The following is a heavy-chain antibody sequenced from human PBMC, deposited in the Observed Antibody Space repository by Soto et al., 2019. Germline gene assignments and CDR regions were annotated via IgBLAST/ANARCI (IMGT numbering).Heavy chain of an antibody. CDR2: IDWDDDK. D-gene: IGHD3-22*01. V-gene: IGHV2-70*11. CDR1: GGSIRNFF. CDR3: ARATYYYDSSGYASIYFDY. J-gene: IGHJ4*02. Sequence: TLSLTCSVSGGSIRNFFWSWIRQPPGKALEWLARIDWDDDKYYSTSLKTRLTISKDTSKNQVVLTMTNMDPVDTATYYCARATYYYDSSGYASIYFDYWGQGTLVTVSS.